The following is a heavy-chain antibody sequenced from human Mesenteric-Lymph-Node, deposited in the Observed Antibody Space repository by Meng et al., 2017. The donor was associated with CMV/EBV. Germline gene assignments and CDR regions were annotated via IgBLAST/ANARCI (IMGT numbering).Heavy chain of an antibody. CDR3: ARDLSTWEPGDY. D-gene: IGHD1-26*01. V-gene: IGHV1-2*02. Sequence: ASVKVSCKASGYTFIGYYMYWVRQAPGQGPEWMGWINPYSGATNYAQKFQDRVTMTRDTSISTAYMELSRLRSDDTAVYYCARDLSTWEPGDYWGQGTLVTVSS. CDR2: INPYSGAT. CDR1: GYTFIGYY. J-gene: IGHJ4*02.